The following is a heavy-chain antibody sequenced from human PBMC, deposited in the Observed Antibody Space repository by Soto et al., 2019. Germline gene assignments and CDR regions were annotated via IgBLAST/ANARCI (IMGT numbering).Heavy chain of an antibody. J-gene: IGHJ4*02. V-gene: IGHV4-59*01. CDR2: IYYSGST. D-gene: IGHD6-19*01. CDR1: GGSISSYY. CDR3: ARVRWTVAGPGHFDY. Sequence: QVQLQESGPGLVKPSETLSLTCTASGGSISSYYWSWIRQPPGKGLEWIGYIYYSGSTNYNPSLKSRVTISVDTSKNQFSLKLSSVTAADTAVYYCARVRWTVAGPGHFDYWGQGTLVTVSS.